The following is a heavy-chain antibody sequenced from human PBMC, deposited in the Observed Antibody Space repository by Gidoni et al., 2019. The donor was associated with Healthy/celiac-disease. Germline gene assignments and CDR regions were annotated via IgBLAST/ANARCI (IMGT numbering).Heavy chain of an antibody. J-gene: IGHJ4*02. CDR3: ATGGLRALDY. D-gene: IGHD4-17*01. CDR1: GYTLTELS. V-gene: IGHV1-24*01. CDR2: FDPEDGET. Sequence: QLQLVQSGAEVKKPGASVKVSCTVSGYTLTELSMHWVRQAPGKGLEWMGGFDPEDGETIYAQKFQGRVTMNEDTSTDTAYMGLSSLRSEDTDVYYCATGGLRALDYWGQGTLVTVSS.